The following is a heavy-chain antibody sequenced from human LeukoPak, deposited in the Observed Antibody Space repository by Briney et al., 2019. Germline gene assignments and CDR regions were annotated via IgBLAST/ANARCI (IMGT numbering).Heavy chain of an antibody. J-gene: IGHJ5*02. CDR3: ARESSSFNWFGH. V-gene: IGHV4-30-2*01. Sequence: SETLSLTCAVSGGSISSGGYSWSWLRQPPGKGLEWIGYIYHSGSTYYNPSLKSRVTISVDRSKNQFSLKLSSVTAADTAVYYCARESSSFNWFGHWGQGTLVTVSS. D-gene: IGHD6-13*01. CDR1: GGSISSGGYS. CDR2: IYHSGST.